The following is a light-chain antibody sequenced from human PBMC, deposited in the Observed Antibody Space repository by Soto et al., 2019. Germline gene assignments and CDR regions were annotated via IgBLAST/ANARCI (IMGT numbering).Light chain of an antibody. CDR2: EVS. CDR3: SSFTSTSTFV. J-gene: IGLJ1*01. V-gene: IGLV2-14*01. Sequence: QSVLTQPASVSGSPGQSITISCTGTSNDVGGYNYVSWFQQHPGKAPKLLIFEVSNRPSGVSNRFSGSKSGNTASLTISGLQAEDEADYYCSSFTSTSTFVFGTGTKVTAL. CDR1: SNDVGGYNY.